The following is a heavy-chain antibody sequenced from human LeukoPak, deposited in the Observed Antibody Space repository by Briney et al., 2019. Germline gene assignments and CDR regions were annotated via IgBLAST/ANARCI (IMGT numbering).Heavy chain of an antibody. CDR1: GGSISSGGYS. V-gene: IGHV4-30-2*01. CDR2: IYHSGST. D-gene: IGHD4-17*01. Sequence: SETLSLTCAVSGGSISSGGYSWSWIRQPPGKGLEWIGYIYHSGSTYYNPSLKSRVTISVDRSKNQFSLKLSSVTAADTAVYYCARTPTVTRNWFDPWGQGTLVTVSS. CDR3: ARTPTVTRNWFDP. J-gene: IGHJ5*02.